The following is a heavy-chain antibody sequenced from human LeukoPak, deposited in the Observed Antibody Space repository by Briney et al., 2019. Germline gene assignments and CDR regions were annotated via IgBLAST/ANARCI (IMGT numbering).Heavy chain of an antibody. Sequence: PSGTLSLTCAVYGGSFSGYYWSWIRQPPGKGLEWIGEINHSGSTNYNPSLKSRVTISVDTSKNQFSLKLSSVTAADTAVYYCARAYSGYDVDYWGQGTLVTVSS. J-gene: IGHJ4*02. CDR2: INHSGST. CDR3: ARAYSGYDVDY. D-gene: IGHD5-12*01. CDR1: GGSFSGYY. V-gene: IGHV4-34*01.